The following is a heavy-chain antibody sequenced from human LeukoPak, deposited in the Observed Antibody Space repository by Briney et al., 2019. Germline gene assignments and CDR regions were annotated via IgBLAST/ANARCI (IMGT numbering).Heavy chain of an antibody. J-gene: IGHJ3*02. D-gene: IGHD6-19*01. V-gene: IGHV4-34*01. CDR2: INHSGST. CDR3: ARGTAVAGSHSHDAFDI. CDR1: GGSFSGYY. Sequence: SETLSLTCAVCGGSFSGYYWSWIRQPPGKGLEWIGEINHSGSTNYNPSLKSRVTISVDTSKNQFSPKLSSVTAADTAVYYCARGTAVAGSHSHDAFDIWGQGTMVTVSS.